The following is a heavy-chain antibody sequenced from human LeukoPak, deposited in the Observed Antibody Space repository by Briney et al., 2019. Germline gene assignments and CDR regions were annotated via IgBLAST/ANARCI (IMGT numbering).Heavy chain of an antibody. CDR1: GFTFSSHW. CDR2: IKGDGSEI. D-gene: IGHD5-24*01. J-gene: IGHJ4*02. CDR3: ARDWRDGYKTVFDY. V-gene: IGHV3-7*01. Sequence: PGGSLRLSCAASGFTFSSHWMSWVRQAPGKGLEWVANIKGDGSEILYVDSVKGRFTISRDNARNSLSLQTNSLRAEDTAVYYCARDWRDGYKTVFDYWGQGTMVTVSS.